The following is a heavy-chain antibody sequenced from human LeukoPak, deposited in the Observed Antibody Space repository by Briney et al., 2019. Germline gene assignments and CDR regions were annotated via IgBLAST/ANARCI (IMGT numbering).Heavy chain of an antibody. CDR2: INTDGSST. V-gene: IGHV3-74*01. D-gene: IGHD6-13*01. J-gene: IGHJ5*02. CDR1: GFTFSSYW. Sequence: PGGSLRLSCAASGFTFSSYWMHWVRQAPGKGLVRVSRINTDGSSTSYADSVKGRFTISRDNAKNTLYLQMNSLRAEDTAVYYCAGELGIAAALDLWGQGTLVTVSS. CDR3: AGELGIAAALDL.